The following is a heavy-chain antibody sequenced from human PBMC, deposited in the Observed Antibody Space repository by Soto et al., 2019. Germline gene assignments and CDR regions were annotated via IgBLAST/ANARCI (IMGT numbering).Heavy chain of an antibody. CDR1: GYTFTGYY. J-gene: IGHJ4*02. V-gene: IGHV1-2*02. D-gene: IGHD3-22*01. CDR2: INPNSGGS. CDR3: ARETGGPNYYDSSGYYRDAVDY. Sequence: GASVKVSCKASGYTFTGYYMHWVRQAPGQGLEWMGWINPNSGGSNYAQKFQGRVTMTRDTSISTAYMELSRLRSDDTAVYYCARETGGPNYYDSSGYYRDAVDYWGQGTLVTVSS.